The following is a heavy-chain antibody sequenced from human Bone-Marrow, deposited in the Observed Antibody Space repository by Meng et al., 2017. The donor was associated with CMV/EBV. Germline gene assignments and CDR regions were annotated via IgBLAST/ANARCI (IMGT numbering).Heavy chain of an antibody. V-gene: IGHV4-59*02. Sequence: SETLSLTCTVSGGSVSSYYWSWIRQAPGKGLEWIGFIYYTGSTSFNPSLKSRVTISLDTSKNQFSLKLSSVTAADTAVYYCARGGGYLNWGPGPLVTCYS. J-gene: IGHJ4*02. CDR3: ARGGGYLN. D-gene: IGHD5-12*01. CDR1: GGSVSSYY. CDR2: IYYTGST.